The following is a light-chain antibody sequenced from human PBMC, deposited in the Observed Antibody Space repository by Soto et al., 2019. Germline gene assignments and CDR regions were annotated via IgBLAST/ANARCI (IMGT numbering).Light chain of an antibody. Sequence: EIVLTQSPGTLSLSPGERATLSCRASQSVSSTSLAWYQQKPGQAPRLLIYGASRRATGIPDRFSGRGSGTDFTLTISRLEPEDFAVYYCQQYGSSPLYTFGQGTKLEIK. CDR2: GAS. J-gene: IGKJ2*01. CDR1: QSVSSTS. CDR3: QQYGSSPLYT. V-gene: IGKV3-20*01.